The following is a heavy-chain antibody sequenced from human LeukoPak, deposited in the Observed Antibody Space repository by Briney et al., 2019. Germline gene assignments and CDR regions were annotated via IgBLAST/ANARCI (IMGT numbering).Heavy chain of an antibody. D-gene: IGHD6-19*01. Sequence: GGSLRLSFAASGFTVSSNYMSWVRQAPGKELAWVSVIYSGGSTYYADSVKGRFTISRDNSKNTLYLQMNSLRAEDTDVYYCARDRYYSSGDGGAFDIWGQGTMVTVSS. V-gene: IGHV3-53*01. CDR3: ARDRYYSSGDGGAFDI. CDR2: IYSGGST. J-gene: IGHJ3*02. CDR1: GFTVSSNY.